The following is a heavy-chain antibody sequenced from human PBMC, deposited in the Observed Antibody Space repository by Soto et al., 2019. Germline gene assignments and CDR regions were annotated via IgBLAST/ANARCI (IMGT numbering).Heavy chain of an antibody. D-gene: IGHD3-3*01. CDR2: IFSNDEK. V-gene: IGHV2-26*01. CDR3: ARTTVAETIFGVVTWFDP. CDR1: GFSLSNARMG. J-gene: IGHJ5*02. Sequence: SGPTLVNPTETLTLTCTVSGFSLSNARMGVSWIRQPPGKALEWLAHIFSNDEKSYSTSLKSRLTISKDTSKSQVVLTMTNMDPVDTATYYCARTTVAETIFGVVTWFDPWGQGTLVTVSS.